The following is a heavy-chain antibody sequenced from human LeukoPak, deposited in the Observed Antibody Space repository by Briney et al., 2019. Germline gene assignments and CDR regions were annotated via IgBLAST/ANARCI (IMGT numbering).Heavy chain of an antibody. V-gene: IGHV4-61*02. Sequence: PSQTLSLTCTVSGGSISSGSYYWSWIRQPAGKGLEWIGRIYTSGSTNYNPSLKSRVTISVDTSKNQFYLKLSSVTAADTAVYYCARDLAGGHNSVWFDPWGQGTLVTVSS. CDR2: IYTSGST. D-gene: IGHD1-1*01. CDR3: ARDLAGGHNSVWFDP. J-gene: IGHJ5*02. CDR1: GGSISSGSYY.